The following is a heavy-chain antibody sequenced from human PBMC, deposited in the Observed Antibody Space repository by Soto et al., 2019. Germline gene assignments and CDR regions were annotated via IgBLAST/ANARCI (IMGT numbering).Heavy chain of an antibody. CDR2: ISTSNGDT. Sequence: QAELVQSGSEVKKPGASVKVSCKASGYSFISHGITWVRQAPGQGLEWMGWISTSNGDTDIAQRFQGGVAMTIDTYARTVYLEVRRLRSDDSAVYYCVRNNHGAGNYYYAMDVWGQGTTVTV. V-gene: IGHV1-18*01. D-gene: IGHD3-10*01. J-gene: IGHJ6*02. CDR1: GYSFISHG. CDR3: VRNNHGAGNYYYAMDV.